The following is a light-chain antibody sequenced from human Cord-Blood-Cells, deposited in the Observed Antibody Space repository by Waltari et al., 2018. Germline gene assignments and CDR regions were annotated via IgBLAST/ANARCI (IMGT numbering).Light chain of an antibody. J-gene: IGKJ2*03. CDR3: QQSYSTPMYR. Sequence: SQITQSPSSLSAYVGDRVTITCRASQSISSYLNWYQQKPGKAPKLLIYAASSLQSGVPSRFSGSGSGTDFTLTISSLQPEDFATYYCQQSYSTPMYRFGQGTKLEIK. CDR2: AAS. CDR1: QSISSY. V-gene: IGKV1-39*01.